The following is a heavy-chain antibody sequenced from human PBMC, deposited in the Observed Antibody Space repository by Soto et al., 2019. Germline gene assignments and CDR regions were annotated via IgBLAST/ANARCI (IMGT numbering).Heavy chain of an antibody. J-gene: IGHJ4*02. D-gene: IGHD2-15*01. V-gene: IGHV1-8*01. Sequence: GASVKVSCKASGYTFTSYDINWVRQATGQGLEWMGWMNPNSGNTGYAQKFQGRVTMTRNTSISTAYMELSSLRSEDTAVYYCARTSRPNCSGGTCYFDYWGQGTLVTVSS. CDR2: MNPNSGNT. CDR3: ARTSRPNCSGGTCYFDY. CDR1: GYTFTSYD.